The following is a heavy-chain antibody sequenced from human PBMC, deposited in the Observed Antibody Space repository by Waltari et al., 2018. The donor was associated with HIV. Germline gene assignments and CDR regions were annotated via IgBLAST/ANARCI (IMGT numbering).Heavy chain of an antibody. CDR2: SGTRMGDT. J-gene: IGHJ4*02. CDR3: ARSGELWYVSLLNGAAFDS. CDR1: GYTFTRFG. Sequence: QVHLVQSGPEVKKPGASVKVSCKASGYTFTRFGIGWVQHAPGKGLECVGWSGTRMGDTKYEQRFQQGKIFIITDPSSNTVYMELRNLEPDDTAMYYCARSGELWYVSLLNGAAFDSWGQGTLVTVSS. V-gene: IGHV1-18*01. D-gene: IGHD3-10*01.